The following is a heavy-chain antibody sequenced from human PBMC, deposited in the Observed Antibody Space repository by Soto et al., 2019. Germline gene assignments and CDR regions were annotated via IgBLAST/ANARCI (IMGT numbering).Heavy chain of an antibody. D-gene: IGHD3-22*01. CDR1: GFTFSSYS. Sequence: GGSLRLSCAASGFTFSSYSMNWVRQAPGKGLEWVSYISSSSITIYYAVYVKGRFNISRDNAKNSLDLQMNSLRDEDTAVYYCARESHYYDSSGYYYGMDVWGQGTTVTVSS. CDR3: ARESHYYDSSGYYYGMDV. CDR2: ISSSSITI. V-gene: IGHV3-48*02. J-gene: IGHJ6*02.